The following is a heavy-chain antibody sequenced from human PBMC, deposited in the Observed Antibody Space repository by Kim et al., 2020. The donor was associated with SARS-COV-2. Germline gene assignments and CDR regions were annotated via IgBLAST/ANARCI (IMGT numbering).Heavy chain of an antibody. Sequence: SETLSLTCTVSGGSVSSGSYYWSWIRQPPGKGLEWIGYIYYSGSTNYNPSLKSRVTISVDTSKNQFSLKLSSVTAADTAVYYCASSRYCSSTSCYEVGGYGMDVWGQGTTVTVSS. CDR3: ASSRYCSSTSCYEVGGYGMDV. CDR2: IYYSGST. D-gene: IGHD2-2*01. CDR1: GGSVSSGSYY. J-gene: IGHJ6*02. V-gene: IGHV4-61*01.